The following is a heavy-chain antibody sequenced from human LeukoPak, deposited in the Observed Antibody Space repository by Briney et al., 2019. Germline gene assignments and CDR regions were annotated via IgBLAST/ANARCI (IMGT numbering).Heavy chain of an antibody. CDR1: GFXFSSYW. J-gene: IGHJ4*02. D-gene: IGHD6-19*01. Sequence: PGGSLRLSCAASGFXFSSYWITWVRQAPGKGLQWVANINQDGSETHYLDSVKGRFTISRDDAKSSLILQMNSLRVEDSAVYYCAMYSSAWYAVYWGQGTLVTVSS. CDR3: AMYSSAWYAVY. V-gene: IGHV3-7*02. CDR2: INQDGSET.